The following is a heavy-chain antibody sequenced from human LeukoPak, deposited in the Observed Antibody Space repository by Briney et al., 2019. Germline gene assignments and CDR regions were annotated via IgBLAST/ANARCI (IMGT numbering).Heavy chain of an antibody. Sequence: GGSLRLSCAASGFTFSSYAMSWVRQAPGKGLEWVSAISGSGGSAYYADSVKGRFTLSRDNSKNTLYLQMNSLRAEDTAVYYCAKGGSGSYFDYWGQGTLVTVSS. J-gene: IGHJ4*02. V-gene: IGHV3-23*01. CDR1: GFTFSSYA. CDR3: AKGGSGSYFDY. CDR2: ISGSGGSA. D-gene: IGHD1-26*01.